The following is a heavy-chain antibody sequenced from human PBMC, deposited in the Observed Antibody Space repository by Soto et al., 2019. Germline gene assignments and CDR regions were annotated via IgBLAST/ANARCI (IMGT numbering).Heavy chain of an antibody. CDR2: MNPNSGNT. Sequence: GASVKVSCKASGYTFTSYDINWVRQATGQGLEWMGWMNPNSGNTGYAQKFQGRVTMTRNTSISTAYMELSSLRSEDTAVYYCARGGDIVVVVAATINWFDPWGQGTLVTVSS. D-gene: IGHD2-15*01. CDR1: GYTFTSYD. J-gene: IGHJ5*02. V-gene: IGHV1-8*01. CDR3: ARGGDIVVVVAATINWFDP.